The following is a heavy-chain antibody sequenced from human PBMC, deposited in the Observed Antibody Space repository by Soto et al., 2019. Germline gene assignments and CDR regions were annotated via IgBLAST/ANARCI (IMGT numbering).Heavy chain of an antibody. CDR2: ISPMFGAA. CDR3: AREVQVHTPAFVY. CDR1: GGTFNTYA. J-gene: IGHJ4*02. D-gene: IGHD3-10*01. Sequence: QVQLVQSGAEMKKPGSSVKVSCQSSGGTFNTYAMNWVRQAPGQGPEWMGDISPMFGAANYAPKCQGRVPITADESTGTSYMQLSSLTSEDTALYFCAREVQVHTPAFVYWGQGTLVTVSS. V-gene: IGHV1-69*19.